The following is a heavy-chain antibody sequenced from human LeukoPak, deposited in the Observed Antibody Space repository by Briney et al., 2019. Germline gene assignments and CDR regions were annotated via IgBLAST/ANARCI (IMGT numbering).Heavy chain of an antibody. CDR1: GGSISSYY. CDR3: ARSSVPYYYYNYSMDV. CDR2: IYYSGST. Sequence: SETLSLTCTVSGGSISSYYWSWIRQPPGKGLEWIGYIYYSGSTNYNPSLKSRVTISVDTSKNHFSLKLSSVTAADTAVYYCARSSVPYYYYNYSMDVWGNGTTVTVSS. D-gene: IGHD3-22*01. V-gene: IGHV4-59*01. J-gene: IGHJ6*03.